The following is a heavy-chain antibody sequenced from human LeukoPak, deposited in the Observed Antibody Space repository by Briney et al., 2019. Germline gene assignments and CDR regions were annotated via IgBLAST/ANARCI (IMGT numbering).Heavy chain of an antibody. J-gene: IGHJ5*02. D-gene: IGHD3-9*01. Sequence: SQTLSLTCTVSGGSISSGGYYWSWIRQHPGKGLEWIGYIYYSGSTYYNPSLKSRVTISVDTSKNQFSLKLSSVTAADTAVYYCARGLIFFNWFDPWGQGTLVTVSS. V-gene: IGHV4-31*03. CDR3: ARGLIFFNWFDP. CDR1: GGSISSGGYY. CDR2: IYYSGST.